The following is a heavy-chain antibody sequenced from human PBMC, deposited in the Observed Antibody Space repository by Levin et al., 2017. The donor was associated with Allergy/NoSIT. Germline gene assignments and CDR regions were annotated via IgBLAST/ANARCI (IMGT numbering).Heavy chain of an antibody. CDR2: INNNGRDT. V-gene: IGHV3-74*01. CDR3: ARGACGSTSCLDS. CDR1: GFTFSGFW. J-gene: IGHJ4*02. Sequence: GGSLRLSCVASGFTFSGFWMHWVRQVPGKGLEWVSHINNNGRDTNYADSVKGRFTFSRDNAKNTLYLQMNDLRAEDTALYYCARGACGSTSCLDSWGQGTLVTVSS. D-gene: IGHD2-2*01.